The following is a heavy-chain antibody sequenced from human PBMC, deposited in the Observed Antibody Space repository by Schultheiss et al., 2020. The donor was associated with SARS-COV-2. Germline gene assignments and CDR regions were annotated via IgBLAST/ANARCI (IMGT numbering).Heavy chain of an antibody. D-gene: IGHD5-18*01. CDR1: GFTFSSYA. V-gene: IGHV3-23*01. CDR2: ISGSGGST. J-gene: IGHJ4*02. CDR3: AKDGEYSYGRPFDY. Sequence: GESLKISCAASGFTFSSYAMSWVRQAPGKGLEWVSAISGSGGSTYYADSVKGRFTISRDNSKNTLYLQMNSLRAEDTAVYYCAKDGEYSYGRPFDYWGQGTLVTVSS.